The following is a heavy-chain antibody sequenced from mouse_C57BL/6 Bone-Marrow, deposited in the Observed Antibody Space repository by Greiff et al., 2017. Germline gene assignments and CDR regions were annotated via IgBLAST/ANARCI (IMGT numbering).Heavy chain of an antibody. CDR2: ISSGGSYT. V-gene: IGHV5-6*02. D-gene: IGHD1-1*01. Sequence: DVKLVESGGDLVKPGGSLKLSCAASGFTFSSYGMSWVRQTPDKRLEWVATISSGGSYTYYPDSVKGRFTISRDNAKNTLYLQMSSLKSEDTAMYYCARLFITTVVEAWYFDVWGTGTTVTVSS. CDR1: GFTFSSYG. CDR3: ARLFITTVVEAWYFDV. J-gene: IGHJ1*03.